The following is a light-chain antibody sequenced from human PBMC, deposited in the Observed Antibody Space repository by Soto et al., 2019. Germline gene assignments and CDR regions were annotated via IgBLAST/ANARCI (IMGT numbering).Light chain of an antibody. CDR2: DAS. CDR1: QSVSRS. J-gene: IGKJ1*01. Sequence: EIVLTQSPATLSLSPGERATLSCRASQSVSRSLAWYQQKPGQAPRLLIYDASNRATGIPARFSGSGFGTDFTLTISSLEPEDFAVYYCQQRGNLWTFGQGTKVEIK. CDR3: QQRGNLWT. V-gene: IGKV3-11*01.